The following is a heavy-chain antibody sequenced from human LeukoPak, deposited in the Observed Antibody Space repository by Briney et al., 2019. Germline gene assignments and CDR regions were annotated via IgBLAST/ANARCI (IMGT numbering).Heavy chain of an antibody. CDR1: GFTFSSHW. V-gene: IGHV3-74*03. Sequence: PGGSLRLSCAASGFTFSSHWMHWVRQAPGKGLVWVSRINGDGSNATYADSVKGRFTISRDNAKNTLYLQMNSLRAEDTAVYYCARDSGITGTVFDYWGQGTLVTVSS. J-gene: IGHJ4*02. D-gene: IGHD1-20*01. CDR3: ARDSGITGTVFDY. CDR2: INGDGSNA.